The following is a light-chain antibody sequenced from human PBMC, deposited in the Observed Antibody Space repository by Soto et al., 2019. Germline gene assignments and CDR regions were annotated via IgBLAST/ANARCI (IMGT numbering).Light chain of an antibody. V-gene: IGKV1-39*01. CDR3: QQSYSTWWT. CDR1: QSISSY. Sequence: DIQMTQSPSSLSASVGDRVTITCRASQSISSYLNWYQQKPGKAPKLLIYAASSLQSGVPSRFSGSGSGTDFSLTISSLQPEDFATYYCQQSYSTWWTCGQGTKWIS. J-gene: IGKJ1*01. CDR2: AAS.